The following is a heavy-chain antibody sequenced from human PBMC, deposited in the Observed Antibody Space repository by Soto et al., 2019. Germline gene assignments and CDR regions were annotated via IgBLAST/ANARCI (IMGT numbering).Heavy chain of an antibody. V-gene: IGHV3-23*01. Sequence: EVQLLESGGGLVAPGGSLRLSCAASGFTFSSHSMSWVRQAPGKGLEWVSSISGSGDETHYADSVKGRFTISRDNSKNTLYVQMNSLRTEDTAVYYCAKLVRYWGEGTLVTVSS. CDR2: ISGSGDET. J-gene: IGHJ4*02. CDR3: AKLVRY. CDR1: GFTFSSHS. D-gene: IGHD2-8*02.